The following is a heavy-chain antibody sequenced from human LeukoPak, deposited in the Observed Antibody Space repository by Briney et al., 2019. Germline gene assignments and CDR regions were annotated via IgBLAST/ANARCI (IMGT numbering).Heavy chain of an antibody. D-gene: IGHD6-19*01. J-gene: IGHJ4*02. CDR3: ARGSAVSGMPL. CDR2: INHSGDT. CDR1: GGSFSGYY. Sequence: PSETLSLTCGVYGGSFSGYYWSWLRQPPGEGLEWIGEINHSGDTNYNPSLKSRVTISVDTSKNQFSLRLSSVTAADTAVYYCARGSAVSGMPLWGQGTLVTVSS. V-gene: IGHV4-34*01.